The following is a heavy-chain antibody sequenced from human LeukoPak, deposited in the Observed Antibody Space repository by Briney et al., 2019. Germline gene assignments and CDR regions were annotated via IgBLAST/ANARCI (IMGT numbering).Heavy chain of an antibody. V-gene: IGHV4-34*01. CDR2: INHSGST. Sequence: SETLSLTCAVYGGSFSGYYWSWIRQPPGKGLEWIGEINHSGSTNYNPSLKSRVTISVDTSKNRFPLKLTSVTAADTAVYYCARGRTTMVRDNWFDPWGQGTLVTVSS. D-gene: IGHD3-10*01. CDR3: ARGRTTMVRDNWFDP. J-gene: IGHJ5*02. CDR1: GGSFSGYY.